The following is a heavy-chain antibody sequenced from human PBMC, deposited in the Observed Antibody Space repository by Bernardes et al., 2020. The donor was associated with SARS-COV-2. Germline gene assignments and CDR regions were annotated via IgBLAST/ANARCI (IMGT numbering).Heavy chain of an antibody. V-gene: IGHV1-18*01. CDR3: ARVPPLEYSSSWYPFLYYYYGMDV. D-gene: IGHD6-13*01. J-gene: IGHJ6*02. CDR2: ISAYNGNT. Sequence: ASVKVSCKASGYTFTSYGISWVRQAPGQGLEWMGWISAYNGNTNYAQKLQGRVTMTTDTSTSTAYMELRSLRSDDTAVYYCARVPPLEYSSSWYPFLYYYYGMDVWGQGTTVTVSS. CDR1: GYTFTSYG.